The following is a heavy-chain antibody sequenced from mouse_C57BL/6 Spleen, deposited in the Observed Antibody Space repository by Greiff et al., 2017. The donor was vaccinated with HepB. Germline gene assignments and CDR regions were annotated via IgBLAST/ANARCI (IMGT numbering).Heavy chain of an antibody. D-gene: IGHD2-3*01. J-gene: IGHJ2*01. CDR1: GFTFSDYY. Sequence: EVKLVESEGGLVQPGSSMKLSCTASGFTFSDYYMAWVRQVPEKGLEWVANINYDGSSTYYLDSLKSRFIISRDNAKNILYLQMSSLKSEDTATYYCARIYDGYYVGYFDYWGQGTTLTVSS. CDR2: INYDGSST. CDR3: ARIYDGYYVGYFDY. V-gene: IGHV5-16*01.